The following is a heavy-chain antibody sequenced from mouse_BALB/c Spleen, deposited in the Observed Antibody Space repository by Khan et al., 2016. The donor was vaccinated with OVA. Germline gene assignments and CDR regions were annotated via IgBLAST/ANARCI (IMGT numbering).Heavy chain of an antibody. V-gene: IGHV1S135*01. CDR1: GYSFTSYY. J-gene: IGHJ3*01. Sequence: VQLQQSGPELMKPGASVKISCKASGYSFTSYYIHWVKQSHGKSLEWIGYIDPFNGSTSYNQKFKGKATLNVEKSSSTAYMHLSSLTSEDSAVYYCARHGCVACFAYWGQGTLVTVSA. CDR3: ARHGCVACFAY. CDR2: IDPFNGST. D-gene: IGHD2-2*01.